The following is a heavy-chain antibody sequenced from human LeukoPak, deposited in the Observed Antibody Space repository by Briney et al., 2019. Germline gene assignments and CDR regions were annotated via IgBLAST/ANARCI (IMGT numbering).Heavy chain of an antibody. V-gene: IGHV4-4*07. J-gene: IGHJ4*02. CDR2: IYTSGST. Sequence: SETLSLTCTVSGGSISSYYWSWIRQPAGKGLEWIGRIYTSGSTNYNPSLKSRVTTSVDTSKNQFSLKLSSVTAADTAVYYCARGYQVDYYDSSGYHDYWGQGTLVTVSS. D-gene: IGHD3-22*01. CDR3: ARGYQVDYYDSSGYHDY. CDR1: GGSISSYY.